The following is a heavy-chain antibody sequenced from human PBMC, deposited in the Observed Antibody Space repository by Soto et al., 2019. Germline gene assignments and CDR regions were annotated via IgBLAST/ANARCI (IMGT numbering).Heavy chain of an antibody. CDR3: ARDTSAADAFDI. V-gene: IGHV1-2*02. CDR1: GYTFTGYY. J-gene: IGHJ3*02. Sequence: ASVKVSCKDSGYTFTGYYMHWVRQAPGQGLEWMGWINPNSGGTNYAQKFQGRVTMTRDTSISTAYMELSRLRSDDTAVYYCARDTSAADAFDIWGQGTMVTVSS. CDR2: INPNSGGT. D-gene: IGHD6-13*01.